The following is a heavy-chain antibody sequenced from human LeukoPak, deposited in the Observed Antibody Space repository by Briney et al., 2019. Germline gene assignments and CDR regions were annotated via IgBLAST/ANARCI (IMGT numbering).Heavy chain of an antibody. CDR3: ASYYATGVSAYNYYGMDV. D-gene: IGHD3-10*01. J-gene: IGHJ6*04. CDR1: GHSISTGYY. V-gene: IGHV4-38-2*01. CDR2: MSHNRGT. Sequence: PSETLSLTCAVSGHSISTGYYWGWIRQPPGKGLEWIGSMSHNRGTYYNPSLKSRVTISMDTSKNQISLRLTSVTAADTAVYYCASYYATGVSAYNYYGMDVWGKGTTVTVSS.